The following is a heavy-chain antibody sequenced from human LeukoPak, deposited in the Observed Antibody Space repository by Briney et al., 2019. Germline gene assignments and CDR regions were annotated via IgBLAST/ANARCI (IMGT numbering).Heavy chain of an antibody. CDR3: AKGLQLLKTCCYYYYGMDV. J-gene: IGHJ6*02. CDR1: GFTFSSYG. D-gene: IGHD2-2*01. Sequence: RSPRLSCAASGFTFSSYGMHWVCQAPGKGLEWVAVISDDGSNKYYADSVKGRFTISRVHSKNTLYLQMNSLRAEDTAVYYCAKGLQLLKTCCYYYYGMDVCGQRATFSASS. CDR2: ISDDGSNK. V-gene: IGHV3-30*18.